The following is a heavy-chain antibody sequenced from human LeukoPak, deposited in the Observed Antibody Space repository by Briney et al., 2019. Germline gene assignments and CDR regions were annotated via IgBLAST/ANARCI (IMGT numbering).Heavy chain of an antibody. CDR1: GFTLSTYW. CDR3: ARDRGSSGRLGRFDN. CDR2: IKQDGSEK. Sequence: GGSLRLSCAASGFTLSTYWMTWVRQAPGKGLEWVANIKQDGSEKYYVDSVKGRFTISRDNAKKLLYLQVNSLRVEDTAVYYCARDRGSSGRLGRFDNWGQGTLVTVSP. J-gene: IGHJ4*02. V-gene: IGHV3-7*01. D-gene: IGHD6-19*01.